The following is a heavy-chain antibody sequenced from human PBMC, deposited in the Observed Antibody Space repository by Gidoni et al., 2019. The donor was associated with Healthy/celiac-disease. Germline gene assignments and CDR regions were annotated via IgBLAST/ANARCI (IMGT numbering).Heavy chain of an antibody. CDR3: ARDGVITFGGVICDY. J-gene: IGHJ4*02. D-gene: IGHD3-16*02. V-gene: IGHV3-33*01. CDR2: IWYDGSNK. CDR1: GFTFSSYG. Sequence: ASGFTFSSYGKHWVRQAPGKGLEWVAGIWYDGSNKYYADSVKGRFTISRDNSKNTLYLQMNSLRAEDTAGYYCARDGVITFGGVICDYWGQGTLVTVS.